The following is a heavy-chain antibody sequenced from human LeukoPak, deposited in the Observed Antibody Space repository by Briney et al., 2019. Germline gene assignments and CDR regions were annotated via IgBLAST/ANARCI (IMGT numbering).Heavy chain of an antibody. V-gene: IGHV3-9*01. CDR1: GLTFDDYA. CDR2: ISWNSGSI. Sequence: AGGSLRLSCAASGLTFDDYAMSWVRQAPGKGLDWVSRISWNSGSIAYADSVKGRFTISRDNAKNSLYLQMNSLRAEDTALYYCAKGLLRYFDWSPSHDTFDIWGQGTMLTVSS. D-gene: IGHD3-9*01. CDR3: AKGLLRYFDWSPSHDTFDI. J-gene: IGHJ3*02.